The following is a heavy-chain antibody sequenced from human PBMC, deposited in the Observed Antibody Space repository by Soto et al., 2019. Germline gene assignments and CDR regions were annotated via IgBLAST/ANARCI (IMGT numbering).Heavy chain of an antibody. CDR1: GFTFSSYA. CDR3: ARGWRGYSGSYVSAFDI. V-gene: IGHV3-30-3*01. D-gene: IGHD1-26*01. Sequence: GGSLRLSCAASGFTFSSYAMHWVRQAPGKGLEWVAVISYDGSNKYYADSVKGRFTISRDNSKNTLYLQMNSLRAEDTAVYYCARGWRGYSGSYVSAFDIWGQGTMVTVSS. J-gene: IGHJ3*02. CDR2: ISYDGSNK.